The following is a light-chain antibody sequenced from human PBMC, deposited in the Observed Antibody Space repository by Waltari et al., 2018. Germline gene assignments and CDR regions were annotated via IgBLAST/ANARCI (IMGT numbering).Light chain of an antibody. Sequence: DIQMTQSPSSLSASVGDRVTITCLASQSISSYLNWYQQKPGKAPTRLIYAASTLQSGVPSKFSGSGSGTDFTLTISSPQPEDFATYYCQQTYSTPFTFGPGTKVDIK. V-gene: IGKV1-39*01. CDR2: AAS. CDR1: QSISSY. J-gene: IGKJ3*01. CDR3: QQTYSTPFT.